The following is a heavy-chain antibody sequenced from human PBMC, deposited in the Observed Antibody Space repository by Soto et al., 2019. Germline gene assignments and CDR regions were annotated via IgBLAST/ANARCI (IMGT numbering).Heavy chain of an antibody. V-gene: IGHV5-51*01. CDR1: GYNFSGYW. CDR2: IYPSDSDT. J-gene: IGHJ4*02. D-gene: IGHD3-3*01. CDR3: ARGGVSTRTFDY. Sequence: ESLKISGKGSGYNFSGYWIAWVLQMPGKGLELMGIIYPSDSDTRYRPSFQGQVTISADKSISSAYLQWSSLRASDTAMYYCARGGVSTRTFDYWGQGTPVTVSS.